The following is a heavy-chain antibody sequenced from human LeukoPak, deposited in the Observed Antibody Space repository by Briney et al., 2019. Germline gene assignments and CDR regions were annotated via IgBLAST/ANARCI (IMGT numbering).Heavy chain of an antibody. CDR1: GFTFSSYS. Sequence: GGSLRLSCAASGFTFSSYSMNWVRQAPGKGLEWVSYISSSSSTIYYADSVKGRFTISRGNAKNSLYLQMNSLRDEDTAVYYCARELRIQLWLRDDYWGQGTLVTVSS. V-gene: IGHV3-48*02. J-gene: IGHJ4*02. CDR2: ISSSSSTI. CDR3: ARELRIQLWLRDDY. D-gene: IGHD5-18*01.